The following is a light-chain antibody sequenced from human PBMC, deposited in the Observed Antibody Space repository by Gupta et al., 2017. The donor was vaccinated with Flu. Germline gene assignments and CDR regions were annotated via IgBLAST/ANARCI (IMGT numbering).Light chain of an antibody. Sequence: KLTCTLNSRHSGYTIAWHQQQPEKAPRFLMKVNNDGSHNKGDGIPDRFSGSSSGAERYLTISSLQSEDEADYYCQTWGACIWVFGGGTRLTVL. V-gene: IGLV4-69*02. J-gene: IGLJ3*02. CDR2: VNNDGSH. CDR1: SRHSGYT. CDR3: QTWGACIWV.